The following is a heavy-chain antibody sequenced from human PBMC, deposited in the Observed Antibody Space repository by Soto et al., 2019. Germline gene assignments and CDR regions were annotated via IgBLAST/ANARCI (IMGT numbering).Heavy chain of an antibody. J-gene: IGHJ4*02. CDR2: FYHSGST. Sequence: SETLSLTCTVSGASISGYYWGWIRQPPGKGLEWIGSFYHSGSTYYNPSLKSRVTISVDRSKNQFSLKLSSVTAADTAVYYCARDAHYYDSSGYYTNDYFDYWGRGTLVTVSS. CDR3: ARDAHYYDSSGYYTNDYFDY. CDR1: GASISGYY. V-gene: IGHV4-38-2*02. D-gene: IGHD3-22*01.